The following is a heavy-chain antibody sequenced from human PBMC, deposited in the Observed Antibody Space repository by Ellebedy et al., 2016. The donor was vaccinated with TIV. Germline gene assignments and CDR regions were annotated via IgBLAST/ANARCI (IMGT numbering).Heavy chain of an antibody. CDR3: ARGRVGAIGDAFDI. Sequence: GESLKISXAASGFTVNNNYMSWVRRAPGKGLEWVSVIYTGSQTYYADSVKGRFTISRDNAKNSLYLQMNSLRAEDTAVYYCARGRVGAIGDAFDIWGQGTMVTVSS. V-gene: IGHV3-66*01. CDR1: GFTVNNNY. CDR2: IYTGSQT. J-gene: IGHJ3*02. D-gene: IGHD1-26*01.